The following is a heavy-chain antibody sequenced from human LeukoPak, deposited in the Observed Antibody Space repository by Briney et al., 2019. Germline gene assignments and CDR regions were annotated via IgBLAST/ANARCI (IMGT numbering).Heavy chain of an antibody. Sequence: SETLSLTCTVSGGSISSYYWSWIRQPPGKGLEWIGYIYYSGSTNYNPSLKSRVTISVDTSKNQFSLKLSSVTAADTAVYYCARINGVSSDAFDIWGQGTMVTVSP. CDR3: ARINGVSSDAFDI. J-gene: IGHJ3*02. CDR1: GGSISSYY. D-gene: IGHD2-8*01. CDR2: IYYSGST. V-gene: IGHV4-59*08.